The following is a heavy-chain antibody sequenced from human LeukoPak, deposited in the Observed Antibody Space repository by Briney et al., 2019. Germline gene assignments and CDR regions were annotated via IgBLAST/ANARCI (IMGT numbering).Heavy chain of an antibody. CDR2: IWYDGSNK. CDR1: GFTFSSYG. J-gene: IGHJ4*02. V-gene: IGHV3-33*01. Sequence: GRSLRLSCAASGFTFSSYGMHWVRQAPGKGLEWVAVIWYDGSNKYYADSVKGRFTISRDNSKNTLYLQMNSLRAEDTAVYYCARDSCSSTSCYGGYSFDYWGQGTLVTVPS. D-gene: IGHD2-2*01. CDR3: ARDSCSSTSCYGGYSFDY.